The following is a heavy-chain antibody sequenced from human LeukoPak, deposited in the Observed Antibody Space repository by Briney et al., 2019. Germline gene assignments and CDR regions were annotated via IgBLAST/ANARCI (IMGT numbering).Heavy chain of an antibody. Sequence: GGSLRLSCPSSGFTFSNYAMSWVRQAPGKGLDWVSGISGSGGDTYYADSVKGRFTISRDNSKNTLYLQMNSLRAEDTAVYYCAKDRSCTNNICHGDFDYWGQGTLVTVSS. CDR3: AKDRSCTNNICHGDFDY. CDR2: ISGSGGDT. V-gene: IGHV3-23*01. CDR1: GFTFSNYA. D-gene: IGHD2-8*01. J-gene: IGHJ4*02.